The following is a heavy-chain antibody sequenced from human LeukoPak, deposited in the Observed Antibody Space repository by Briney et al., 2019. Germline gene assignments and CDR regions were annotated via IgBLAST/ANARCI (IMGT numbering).Heavy chain of an antibody. CDR2: FNPDDGTT. CDR1: GCTFSNFS. V-gene: IGHV1-24*01. J-gene: IGHJ4*02. Sequence: ASVKVSCKVSGCTFSNFSMHWVRQAPGKGLEWMGGFNPDDGTTNYAQKFQGRVTMTADTSTDTAYMELSSLRSEDTAVYYCATGLFFTYDYVSSADYWGKGNLDSVPS. CDR3: ATGLFFTYDYVSSADY. D-gene: IGHD3-22*01.